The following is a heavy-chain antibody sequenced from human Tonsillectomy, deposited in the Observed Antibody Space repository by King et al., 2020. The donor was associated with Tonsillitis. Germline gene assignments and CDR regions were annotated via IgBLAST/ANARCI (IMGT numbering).Heavy chain of an antibody. Sequence: QLQESGPGLVKPSETLSLTCTVSSGSISSSTYYWGWIRQPPGKGLEWIGSIYYSGRTYYNPSLKSRVTIYVDTSKNQFSLKLSSVTAADTAVYYCAGLGGGWGYDYSEAPYHYYYMDVWGKGTTVTVSS. CDR2: IYYSGRT. CDR3: AGLGGGWGYDYSEAPYHYYYMDV. CDR1: SGSISSSTYY. D-gene: IGHD5-12*01. V-gene: IGHV4-39*01. J-gene: IGHJ6*03.